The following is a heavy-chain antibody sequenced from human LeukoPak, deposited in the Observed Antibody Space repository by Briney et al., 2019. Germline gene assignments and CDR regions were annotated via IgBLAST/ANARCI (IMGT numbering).Heavy chain of an antibody. Sequence: ASVKVSCKASGGTFSSYAISWVRQAPGQGLEWMGGIIPIFGTAKYAQKVQGRVTMSTDESTSTAYMELSSLTSEDTAVYYCARVVYYGSGERGHFDSWGQGTLVTVSS. CDR3: ARVVYYGSGERGHFDS. CDR2: IIPIFGTA. V-gene: IGHV1-69*05. D-gene: IGHD3-10*01. J-gene: IGHJ4*02. CDR1: GGTFSSYA.